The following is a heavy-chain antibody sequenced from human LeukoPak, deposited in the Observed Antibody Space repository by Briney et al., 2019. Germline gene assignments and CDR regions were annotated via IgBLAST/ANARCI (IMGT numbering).Heavy chain of an antibody. CDR2: ISSSGSTI. CDR1: GFTFSSYA. J-gene: IGHJ5*02. CDR3: ARDGYIVGATTDWFDP. V-gene: IGHV3-48*04. D-gene: IGHD1-26*01. Sequence: PGGSLRLSCAASGFTFSSYAMSWVRQAPGKGLEWVSYISSSGSTIYYADSVKGRFTISRDNAKNSLYLQMNSLRAEDTAVYYCARDGYIVGATTDWFDPWGQGTLVTVSS.